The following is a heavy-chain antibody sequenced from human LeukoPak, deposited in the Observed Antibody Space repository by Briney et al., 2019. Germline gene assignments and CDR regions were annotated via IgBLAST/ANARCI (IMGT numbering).Heavy chain of an antibody. D-gene: IGHD3-22*01. V-gene: IGHV1-3*01. CDR3: ARETGSGGSGYKALGDY. CDR2: INAGNGNT. CDR1: GYTFTSYA. J-gene: IGHJ4*02. Sequence: ASVKVSCKASGYTFTSYAMHWVRQAPGQRLEWMGWINAGNGNTKYSQKFQGRVTMTRDTSTSTVYMELSSLRSEDTAVYYCARETGSGGSGYKALGDYWGQGTLVTVSS.